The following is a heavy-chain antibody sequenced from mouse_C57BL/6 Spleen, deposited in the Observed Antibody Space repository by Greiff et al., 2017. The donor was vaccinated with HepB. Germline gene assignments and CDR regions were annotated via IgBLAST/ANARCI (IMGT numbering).Heavy chain of an antibody. CDR3: VREDYGSSGNAMDY. CDR1: GFTFNTYA. CDR2: IRSKSSNYAT. Sequence: DVHLVESGGGLVQPKGSLKLSCAASGFTFNTYAMHWVRQAPGKGLEWVARIRSKSSNYATYYADSVKDRFTISRDDSQSMLYLQMNNLKTEDTAMYYCVREDYGSSGNAMDYWGQGTSVTVSS. J-gene: IGHJ4*01. D-gene: IGHD1-1*01. V-gene: IGHV10-3*01.